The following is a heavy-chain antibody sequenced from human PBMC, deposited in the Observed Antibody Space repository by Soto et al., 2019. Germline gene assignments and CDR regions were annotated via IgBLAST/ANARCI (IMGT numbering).Heavy chain of an antibody. V-gene: IGHV3-53*04. D-gene: IGHD6-6*01. CDR2: IYSGGST. Sequence: EVQLVESGGGLVQPGGSLRLSCAASGFTVSSNYMSWVRQAPGKGLEWVSVIYSGGSTYYVDSVKGRFTISRHNSKNTLYLQMNSLRAEDTAVYYCARGRSSSPKDAFDIWGQGTMVTVSS. CDR3: ARGRSSSPKDAFDI. CDR1: GFTVSSNY. J-gene: IGHJ3*02.